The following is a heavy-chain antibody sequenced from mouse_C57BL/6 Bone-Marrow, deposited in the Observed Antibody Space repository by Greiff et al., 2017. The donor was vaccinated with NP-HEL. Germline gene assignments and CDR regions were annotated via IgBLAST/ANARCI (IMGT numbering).Heavy chain of an antibody. CDR1: GYTFTDHT. V-gene: IGHV1-78*01. CDR3: ARDDGYYGFAY. Sequence: VMLVESDAESVKPGASVKISCKVSGYTFTDHTIHWMKQRPEQGLEWIGYIYPRDGSTKYNEKFKGKATLTADKSSSTAYMQLNSLTSEDSAVYFCARDDGYYGFAYWGQGTLVTVSA. D-gene: IGHD2-3*01. J-gene: IGHJ3*01. CDR2: IYPRDGST.